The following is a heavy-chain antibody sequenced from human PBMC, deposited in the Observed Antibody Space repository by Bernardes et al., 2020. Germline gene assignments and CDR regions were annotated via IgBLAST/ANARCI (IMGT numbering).Heavy chain of an antibody. CDR2: IDWDDDK. V-gene: IGHV2-70*11. CDR1: GFSLSTSGMC. D-gene: IGHD1-1*01. J-gene: IGHJ6*02. CDR3: ARISRYGTTGYYDMDV. Sequence: SGPTLVKPTQTLTLTCTFSGFSLSTSGMCVSWIRQPPGKALEWLARIDWDDDKYYSTSLKSRLTISKDTSKNQVVLTMTNMDPVDTATYYCARISRYGTTGYYDMDVWGQGTTVTVSS.